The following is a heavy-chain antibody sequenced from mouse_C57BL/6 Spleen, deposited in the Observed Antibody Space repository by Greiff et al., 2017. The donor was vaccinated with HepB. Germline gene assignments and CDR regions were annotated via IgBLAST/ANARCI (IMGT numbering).Heavy chain of an antibody. Sequence: QVQLKQSGPELVKPGASVKISCKASGYAFSSSWMNWVKQRPGKGLEWIGRIYPGDGDTNYNGKFKGKATLTADKSSSTAYMQLSSLTSEDSAVYFCARWFNSWFAYWGQGTLVTVSA. V-gene: IGHV1-82*01. D-gene: IGHD2-2*01. CDR3: ARWFNSWFAY. J-gene: IGHJ3*01. CDR2: IYPGDGDT. CDR1: GYAFSSSW.